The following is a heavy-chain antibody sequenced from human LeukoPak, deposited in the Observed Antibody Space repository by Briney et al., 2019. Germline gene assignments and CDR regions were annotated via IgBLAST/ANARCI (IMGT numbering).Heavy chain of an antibody. Sequence: SETLSLTCTVSGGSISSYFWGWVRQPPGKGREWIGYIYDSGSTNYNPSLKSRVTISVDTSKNQISLKLTSVTAADTAVYYCARGRDSGWYGELGYWGQGTLVTVSS. J-gene: IGHJ4*02. CDR1: GGSISSYF. V-gene: IGHV4-59*08. D-gene: IGHD6-19*01. CDR3: ARGRDSGWYGELGY. CDR2: IYDSGST.